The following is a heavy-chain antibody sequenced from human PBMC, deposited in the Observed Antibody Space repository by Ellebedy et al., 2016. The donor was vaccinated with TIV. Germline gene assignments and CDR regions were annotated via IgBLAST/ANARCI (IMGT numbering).Heavy chain of an antibody. D-gene: IGHD5-18*01. CDR2: ISPSSTYI. J-gene: IGHJ4*02. CDR1: VFTFSRSS. V-gene: IGHV3-21*01. Sequence: PGGSLRLSCAPSVFTFSRSSMSWVRQAPGKGLAWVSFISPSSTYIYYADSVQGRFTISRDNSKNSLFLQMNSLRDEDTAVYYCARDAADGYDAYYFDYWGQGTLVTVSS. CDR3: ARDAADGYDAYYFDY.